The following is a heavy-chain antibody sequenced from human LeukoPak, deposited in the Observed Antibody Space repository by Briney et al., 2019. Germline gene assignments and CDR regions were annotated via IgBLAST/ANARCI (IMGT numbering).Heavy chain of an antibody. CDR3: AGLGPAYYDILTGYHGYYYYGMDV. CDR2: IYYSGST. Sequence: SETLSLTCTVSGGSISSYYWSWIRQPPGKGLEWIGYIYYSGSTNYNPSLKSRVTISVDTSKNQFSLKLSSVTAADTAVYYCAGLGPAYYDILTGYHGYYYYGMDVWGQGTTVTVSS. J-gene: IGHJ6*02. V-gene: IGHV4-59*08. D-gene: IGHD3-9*01. CDR1: GGSISSYY.